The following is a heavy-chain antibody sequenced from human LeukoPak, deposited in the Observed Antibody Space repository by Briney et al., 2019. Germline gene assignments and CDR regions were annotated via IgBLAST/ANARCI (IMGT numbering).Heavy chain of an antibody. V-gene: IGHV3-30*18. CDR2: ISYDGSNK. CDR1: GFTFSSYG. CDR3: AKGNVVVVVAAPFDY. J-gene: IGHJ4*02. Sequence: GRSLRLSCAASGFTFSSYGMHWVRQAPGKGLEWVAVISYDGSNKYYADSVKGRFTISRDNSKNTLYLQMNSLRAEDTAVYYCAKGNVVVVVAAPFDYWGQGTLVTVSS. D-gene: IGHD2-15*01.